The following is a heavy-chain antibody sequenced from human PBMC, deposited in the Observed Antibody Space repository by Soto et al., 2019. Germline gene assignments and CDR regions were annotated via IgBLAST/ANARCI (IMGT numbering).Heavy chain of an antibody. CDR3: ARDLGSSWYPEYFQH. D-gene: IGHD6-13*01. Sequence: PGGSLRLSCAASGLTVSSNYMSWVRQAPGKGLEWVSYISSSSSTIYYADSVKGRFTISRDNAKNSLYLQMNSLRAEDTAVYYCARDLGSSWYPEYFQHWGQGTLVTVSS. CDR1: GLTVSSNY. CDR2: ISSSSSTI. J-gene: IGHJ1*01. V-gene: IGHV3-48*01.